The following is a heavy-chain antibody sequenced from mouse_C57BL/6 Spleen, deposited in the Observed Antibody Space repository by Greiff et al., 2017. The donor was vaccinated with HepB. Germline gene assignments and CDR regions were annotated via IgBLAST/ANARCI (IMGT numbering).Heavy chain of an antibody. CDR2: ISDGGSYT. Sequence: DVHLVESGGGLVKPGGSLKLSCAASGFTFSSYAMSWVRQTPEKRLEWVATISDGGSYTYYPDNVKGRFTISRDNAKNNLYLQMSHLKSEDTAMYYCARGGNSYFDVWGTGTTVTVSS. CDR1: GFTFSSYA. J-gene: IGHJ1*03. CDR3: ARGGNSYFDV. V-gene: IGHV5-4*01.